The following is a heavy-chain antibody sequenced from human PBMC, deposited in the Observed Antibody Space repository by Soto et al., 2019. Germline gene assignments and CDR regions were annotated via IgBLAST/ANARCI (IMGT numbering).Heavy chain of an antibody. Sequence: PGGSLRLSCAASGFTFSNYAMSWLRQAPGKWLEWVSAISGSGARTYYADSVRGRFTISRDNSKNTLYLQMNSLRAEDTAVYYCAKDGGGAPIFGVVNNWFDPWGQGXLVTVYS. CDR1: GFTFSNYA. CDR2: ISGSGART. D-gene: IGHD3-3*01. CDR3: AKDGGGAPIFGVVNNWFDP. V-gene: IGHV3-23*01. J-gene: IGHJ5*02.